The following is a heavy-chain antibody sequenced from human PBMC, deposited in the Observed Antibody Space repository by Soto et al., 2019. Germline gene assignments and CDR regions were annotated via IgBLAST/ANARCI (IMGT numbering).Heavy chain of an antibody. CDR3: AREGVGAKKDAFDI. D-gene: IGHD1-26*01. CDR2: IKQDGSEK. J-gene: IGHJ3*02. CDR1: GFTFSSYW. V-gene: IGHV3-7*01. Sequence: GGSLRLSCAASGFTFSSYWMSWVRQAPGKGLEWVATIKQDGSEKYYVNSVKGRFTISRDNAKNSLYLQMNSLRAEDPAVYSCAREGVGAKKDAFDIWGQGTMVTVSS.